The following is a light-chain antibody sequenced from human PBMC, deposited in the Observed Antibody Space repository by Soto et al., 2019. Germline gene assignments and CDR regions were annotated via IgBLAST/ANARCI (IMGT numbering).Light chain of an antibody. V-gene: IGKV1-5*03. CDR2: KVS. J-gene: IGKJ1*01. Sequence: DIQMTQSPSTLSASVGDRVTITCRASQSLNGWLAWFQQKPGKAPKVLIYKVSNLESGVPLRFSGSGSWTDFTLTISILQPDDFATYYCQQYNSNWWTFGQGTKVEIK. CDR3: QQYNSNWWT. CDR1: QSLNGW.